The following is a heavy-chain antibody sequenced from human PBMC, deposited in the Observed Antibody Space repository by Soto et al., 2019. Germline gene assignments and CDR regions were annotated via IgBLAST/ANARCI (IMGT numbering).Heavy chain of an antibody. CDR3: ARGSPLAFDYYYYYMDV. D-gene: IGHD2-15*01. J-gene: IGHJ6*03. Sequence: GSLRLSCAASGFTVSSNYMSWVRQAPGKGLEWVSVIYSGGSTYYADSVKGRFTISRDNSKNTLYLQMNSLRAEDTAVYYCARGSPLAFDYYYYYMDVWGKGTTVTVSS. V-gene: IGHV3-66*01. CDR2: IYSGGST. CDR1: GFTVSSNY.